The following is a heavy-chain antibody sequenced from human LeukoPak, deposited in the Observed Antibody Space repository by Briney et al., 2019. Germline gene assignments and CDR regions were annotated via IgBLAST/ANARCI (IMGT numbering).Heavy chain of an antibody. J-gene: IGHJ6*03. V-gene: IGHV4-59*01. CDR2: IYYSGST. Sequence: PSETLSLTCTVSGHSIINSFFWSWIRQPPGKGLEWIGYIYYSGSTNYNPSLKSRVTISVDTSKNQFSLKLSSVTAADTAVYYCARVVVPAASYYYYYMDVWGKGTTVTVSS. CDR3: ARVVVPAASYYYYYMDV. D-gene: IGHD2-2*01. CDR1: GHSIINSFF.